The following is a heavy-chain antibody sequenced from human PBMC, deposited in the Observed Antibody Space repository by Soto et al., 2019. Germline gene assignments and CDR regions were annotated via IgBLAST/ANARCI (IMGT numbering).Heavy chain of an antibody. Sequence: EVQLVESGGGLVQPGGSLRLSCAASGFSVTNYFMTWVRQAPGKGLEWVSVISNGGGTYYADSVKGRFTISRDNSKNTLYLQMNTLRAEDTAVYYCARDDLGGAYDFWHGGQGTLVTVSS. D-gene: IGHD3-3*01. CDR2: ISNGGGT. CDR3: ARDDLGGAYDFWH. CDR1: GFSVTNYF. J-gene: IGHJ4*02. V-gene: IGHV3-66*01.